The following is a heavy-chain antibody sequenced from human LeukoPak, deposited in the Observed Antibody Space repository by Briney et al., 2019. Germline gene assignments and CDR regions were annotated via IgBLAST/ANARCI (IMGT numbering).Heavy chain of an antibody. CDR3: AKAEGGLLTGYPDY. CDR1: GITLSNYG. Sequence: GRSLRLSCAASGITLSNYGMHWVRQAPGKGLEWVAVISYDGSNKYYADSVKGRFTISRDNSKNTLYLQMNSLRAEDTALYYCAKAEGGLLTGYPDYWGQGTLVTVSS. J-gene: IGHJ4*02. CDR2: ISYDGSNK. D-gene: IGHD3-9*01. V-gene: IGHV3-30*18.